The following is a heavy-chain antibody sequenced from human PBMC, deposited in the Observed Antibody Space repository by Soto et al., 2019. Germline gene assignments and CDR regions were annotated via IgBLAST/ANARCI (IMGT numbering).Heavy chain of an antibody. CDR1: GYTFTSYG. V-gene: IGHV1-18*01. J-gene: IGHJ6*02. CDR2: ISAYNGNT. Sequence: ASVKVSCKASGYTFTSYGISWVRQAPGQGLEWMGWISAYNGNTNYAQKLQGRVTMTTDTSTSTAYMELRSLRSDDTAVYYCASDCSSTSCNYYGMDVWGQGTTVTVSS. D-gene: IGHD2-2*01. CDR3: ASDCSSTSCNYYGMDV.